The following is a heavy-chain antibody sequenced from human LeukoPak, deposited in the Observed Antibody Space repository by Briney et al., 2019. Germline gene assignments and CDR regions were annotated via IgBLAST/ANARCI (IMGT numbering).Heavy chain of an antibody. V-gene: IGHV4-59*01. Sequence: SETLSLTCTVSGGSISSYYWSWIRQPPGKGLEWIGYIYYSGSTNYNPSLKSRVTISVDTSKNQFSLKLSSVTAADTAVYYCASFSIGSGWEGDDYWGQGTLVTVSS. CDR1: GGSISSYY. D-gene: IGHD6-19*01. CDR3: ASFSIGSGWEGDDY. CDR2: IYYSGST. J-gene: IGHJ4*02.